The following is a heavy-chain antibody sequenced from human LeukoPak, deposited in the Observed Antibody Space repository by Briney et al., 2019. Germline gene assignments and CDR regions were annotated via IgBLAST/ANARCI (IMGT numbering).Heavy chain of an antibody. Sequence: GGSLRLSCTASGFTFSTYTINWVRQAPGKGLEWVSSISSSSYYIYYADSVKGRFTISRDNSKNTLYLQMNSLRVEDTAVYYCAKSGYNRFDYWGQGTLVTVSS. CDR3: AKSGYNRFDY. CDR2: ISSSSYYI. V-gene: IGHV3-21*04. J-gene: IGHJ4*02. CDR1: GFTFSTYT. D-gene: IGHD5-24*01.